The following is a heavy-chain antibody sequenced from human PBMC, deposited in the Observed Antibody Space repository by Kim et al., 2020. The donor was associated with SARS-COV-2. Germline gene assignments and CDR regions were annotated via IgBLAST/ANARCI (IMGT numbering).Heavy chain of an antibody. CDR1: GFTFSTYA. J-gene: IGHJ6*01. Sequence: GGSLRLSCAASGFTFSTYAMHWVRQAPGKGLEWVAVISYDGSNKYYVDSVKGRFTISRDNSKNTLYLQMNSLRAEDTAVYYCARDHCSSCGRIQYYYY. CDR3: ARDHCSSCGRIQYYYY. V-gene: IGHV3-30*04. CDR2: ISYDGSNK. D-gene: IGHD6-13*01.